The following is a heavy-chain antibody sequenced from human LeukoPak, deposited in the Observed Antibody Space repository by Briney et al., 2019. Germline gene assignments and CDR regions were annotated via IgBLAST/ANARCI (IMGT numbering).Heavy chain of an antibody. J-gene: IGHJ4*02. D-gene: IGHD3-22*01. CDR3: VKDLRAGYYPDSYYDGSL. V-gene: IGHV3-23*01. CDR1: GFTFSTYA. Sequence: QPGGSLRLSCVASGFTFSTYALSWVRQTPGKGLEWVSAVSGGGDYTYYADSVRGRFIISRDNSNNTLFLQINSLRADDAAVYYCVKDLRAGYYPDSYYDGSLWGRGTLVTVSS. CDR2: VSGGGDYT.